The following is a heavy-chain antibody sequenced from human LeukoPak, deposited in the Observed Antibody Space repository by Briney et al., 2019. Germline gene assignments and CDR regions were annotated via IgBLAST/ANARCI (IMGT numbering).Heavy chain of an antibody. CDR1: GVSISSYY. Sequence: PSETLSLTCTVSGVSISSYYWSWIRQPPGKGLEWIGYIYYTGSTNYSPSLKSRVTISVDTSKNQFSLKLSSVTAEDTAVYYCARHGRSGYSIDWPALDYWGQGSLVTVSS. V-gene: IGHV4-59*08. D-gene: IGHD5-18*01. J-gene: IGHJ4*02. CDR3: ARHGRSGYSIDWPALDY. CDR2: IYYTGST.